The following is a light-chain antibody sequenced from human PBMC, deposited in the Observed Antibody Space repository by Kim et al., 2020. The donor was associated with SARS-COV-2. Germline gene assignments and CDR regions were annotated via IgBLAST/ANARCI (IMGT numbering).Light chain of an antibody. Sequence: PGGGAHPSCRARPSVDLSLAWYPQTPCQPPRPLLYDAAIRAAGGPERFSGRWSGTDFPPTIANLAPEDFAGYYCQQRGSWAPALTFGGGTKVDIK. CDR2: DAA. V-gene: IGKV3-11*01. CDR1: PSVDLS. J-gene: IGKJ4*01. CDR3: QQRGSWAPALT.